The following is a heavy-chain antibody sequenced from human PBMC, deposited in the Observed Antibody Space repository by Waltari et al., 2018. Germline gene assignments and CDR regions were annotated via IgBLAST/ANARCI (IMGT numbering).Heavy chain of an antibody. V-gene: IGHV3-23*01. J-gene: IGHJ4*02. CDR3: AKALGIMGFDC. CDR1: GIPFSPYA. CDR2: ISGSGNDT. Sequence: DVQLLESGGGLVQRGGSLRVACTASGIPFSPYAMAWVRQGLGQGLEWVSTISGSGNDTYYADSVKGRFTISRDNSKNTVFLQMNMLRVEDTANYYCAKALGIMGFDCWGQGTLVAVAS. D-gene: IGHD3-16*01.